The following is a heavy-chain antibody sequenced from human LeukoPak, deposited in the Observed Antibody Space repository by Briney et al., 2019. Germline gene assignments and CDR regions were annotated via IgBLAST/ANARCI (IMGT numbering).Heavy chain of an antibody. J-gene: IGHJ6*03. Sequence: GRSLRLSCAASGFTFSSYAMHWVRQAPGKGLEWVAVISYDGSNKYYADSVKGRFTISRDNSKNTLYLQMNSLRAEDTAVYYCARDGRYCSSTSCRQYYYYYYYMDVWGKGTTVTVSS. D-gene: IGHD2-2*01. V-gene: IGHV3-30*01. CDR1: GFTFSSYA. CDR2: ISYDGSNK. CDR3: ARDGRYCSSTSCRQYYYYYYYMDV.